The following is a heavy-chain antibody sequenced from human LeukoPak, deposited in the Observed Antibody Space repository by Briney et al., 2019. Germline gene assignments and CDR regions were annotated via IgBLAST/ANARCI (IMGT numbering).Heavy chain of an antibody. CDR2: INHSGST. V-gene: IGHV4-39*07. CDR3: ARGLRYCSSTSCSPVRFDY. D-gene: IGHD2-2*01. CDR1: GGSISSSSYY. J-gene: IGHJ4*02. Sequence: SETLSLTCTVSGGSISSSSYYWGWIRQPPGKGLEWIGEINHSGSTNYNPSLKSRVTISVDTSKNQFSLKLSSVTAADTAVYYCARGLRYCSSTSCSPVRFDYWGQGTLVTVSS.